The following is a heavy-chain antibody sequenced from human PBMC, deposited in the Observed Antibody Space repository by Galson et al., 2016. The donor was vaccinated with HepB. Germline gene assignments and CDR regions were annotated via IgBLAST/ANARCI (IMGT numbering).Heavy chain of an antibody. CDR2: LYFGANT. J-gene: IGHJ4*02. CDR1: GGSINSSSFY. D-gene: IGHD6-19*01. CDR3: ASKGKGWLVHGYFDY. Sequence: SETLSLTCSVSGGSINSSSFYWGWIRQSPGRGLEWIGTLYFGANTYYNPSLKSRVTISVDTSNNQFSLKLTSVTAEDTAIYYCASKGKGWLVHGYFDYWGQGTLATVSS. V-gene: IGHV4-39*01.